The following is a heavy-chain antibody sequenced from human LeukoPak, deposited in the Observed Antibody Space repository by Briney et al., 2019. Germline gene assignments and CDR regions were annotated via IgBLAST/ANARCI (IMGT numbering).Heavy chain of an antibody. V-gene: IGHV3-7*01. CDR2: IKQDGSEK. J-gene: IGHJ4*02. Sequence: GGSLRLSCAASGLTFSSYWMSWVRQAPGKGLEWVANIKQDGSEKYYVDSVKGRFTISRDNAKNSLYLQMNSLRAEDTAVYYCASGRFGELFGTFDYWGQGTLVTVSS. CDR3: ASGRFGELFGTFDY. CDR1: GLTFSSYW. D-gene: IGHD3-10*01.